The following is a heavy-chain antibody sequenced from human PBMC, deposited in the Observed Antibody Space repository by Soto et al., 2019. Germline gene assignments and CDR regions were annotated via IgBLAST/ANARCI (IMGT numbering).Heavy chain of an antibody. CDR2: IFSDNER. CDR3: ARMKVDSYQFYYAMDV. Sequence: QVTLKESGPALVKPTETLTLTCTVSGFSLTTGKMGVRWIRQPPGKALEWLAHIFSDNERSYSTSLQGRLTNAKETSGSQVVLSMTNVDPVDTATYYCARMKVDSYQFYYAMDVWGQGTTVTVSS. V-gene: IGHV2-26*01. D-gene: IGHD3-9*01. J-gene: IGHJ6*02. CDR1: GFSLTTGKMG.